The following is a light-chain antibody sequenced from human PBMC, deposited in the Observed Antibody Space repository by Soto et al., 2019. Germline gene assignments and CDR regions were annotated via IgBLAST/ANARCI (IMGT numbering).Light chain of an antibody. CDR1: TSNIEKNF. CDR3: ATGDSNLGVAL. V-gene: IGLV1-51*01. Sequence: QSVLSQPPSVSAAPGQEVTISCSGSTSNIEKNFVTWYQQFPGAAPKLLIYDNTKRPSGIPDRFSGSKSGTSASLGITGLQTGDEADYYCATGDSNLGVALFGGGTKLTVL. CDR2: DNT. J-gene: IGLJ3*02.